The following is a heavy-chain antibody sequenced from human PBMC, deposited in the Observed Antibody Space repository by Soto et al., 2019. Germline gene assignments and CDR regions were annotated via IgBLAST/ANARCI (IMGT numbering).Heavy chain of an antibody. V-gene: IGHV3-30*18. CDR3: AKDRRKVVVAAPYDY. J-gene: IGHJ4*02. CDR1: GFTFSSYG. D-gene: IGHD2-15*01. Sequence: QVQLVESGGGVVQPGRSLRLSCAASGFTFSSYGMHWVRQAPGKGLEWVAVISYDGSNKYYADSVKGRFTISRDNSKNTVKQQMNSLRAEDTAVYYCAKDRRKVVVAAPYDYWGQGTLVTVSS. CDR2: ISYDGSNK.